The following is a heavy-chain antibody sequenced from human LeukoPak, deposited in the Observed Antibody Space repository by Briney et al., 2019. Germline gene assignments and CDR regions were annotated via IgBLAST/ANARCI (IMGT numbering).Heavy chain of an antibody. CDR3: ARMYSSSWYSPQ. CDR2: IIPIFGTA. D-gene: IGHD6-13*01. Sequence: AASVKVSCKASGCTFSSYAISWVRQAPGQGLEWMGRIIPIFGTANYAQKFQGRVTITTDESTSTAYMELSSLRSEDTAVYYCARMYSSSWYSPQWGQGTLVTVSS. CDR1: GCTFSSYA. V-gene: IGHV1-69*05. J-gene: IGHJ4*02.